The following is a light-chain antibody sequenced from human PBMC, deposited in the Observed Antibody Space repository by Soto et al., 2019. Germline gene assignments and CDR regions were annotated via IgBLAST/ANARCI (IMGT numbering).Light chain of an antibody. CDR2: DAS. CDR3: QQYENLPT. Sequence: IHLTESPSSLSASVVDRVTITCRASQGISNYFAWYQQKPGRAPKLLIYDASNLEAGVPSRFRGSGSGTDFTFTISRLQPEDIATYYCQQYENLPTFGQGTRLEIK. J-gene: IGKJ5*01. V-gene: IGKV1-33*01. CDR1: QGISNY.